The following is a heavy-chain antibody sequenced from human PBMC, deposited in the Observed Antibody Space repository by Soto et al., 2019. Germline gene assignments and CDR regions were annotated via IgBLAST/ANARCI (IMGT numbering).Heavy chain of an antibody. D-gene: IGHD2-15*01. J-gene: IGHJ6*02. CDR1: GASISGFY. CDR2: IYYSGST. Sequence: ETLSLTCTVSGASISGFYWSWIRQPPGRGLEWIGSIYYSGSTNYNPSLKSRVTISVDTSKNQFSLKLTSVIAVDTAVYYCARFSRSSRDSDMDVWGQGTTVTVSS. V-gene: IGHV4-59*12. CDR3: ARFSRSSRDSDMDV.